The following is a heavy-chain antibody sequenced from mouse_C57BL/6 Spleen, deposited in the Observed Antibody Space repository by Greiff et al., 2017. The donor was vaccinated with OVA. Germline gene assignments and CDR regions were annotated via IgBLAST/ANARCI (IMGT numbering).Heavy chain of an antibody. V-gene: IGHV1-66*01. Sequence: QVQLQQSGPELVKPGASVKISCKASGYSFTSYYIHWVKQRPGQGLEWIGWIYPGSGNTKYNEKFKGKATLTADTSSSTAYMQLSSLTSEDSAVYYCARSRGYDYDRVFDYWGQGTTLTVSS. CDR1: GYSFTSYY. CDR3: ARSRGYDYDRVFDY. D-gene: IGHD2-4*01. J-gene: IGHJ2*01. CDR2: IYPGSGNT.